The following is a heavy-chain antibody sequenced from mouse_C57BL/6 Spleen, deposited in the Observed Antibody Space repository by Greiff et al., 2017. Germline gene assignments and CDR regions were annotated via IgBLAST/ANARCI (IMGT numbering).Heavy chain of an antibody. J-gene: IGHJ4*01. Sequence: VQLQQSGAELVRPGASVTLSCKASGYTFTDYEMHWVKQTPVHGLEWIGAIDPETGGTAYNQKFKGKAILTADKSSSTAYMELRSLTSEDSAVDYCASQVASYSYAMDDWGPGTSVTVS. CDR3: ASQVASYSYAMDD. CDR2: IDPETGGT. V-gene: IGHV1-15*01. CDR1: GYTFTDYE. D-gene: IGHD1-1*02.